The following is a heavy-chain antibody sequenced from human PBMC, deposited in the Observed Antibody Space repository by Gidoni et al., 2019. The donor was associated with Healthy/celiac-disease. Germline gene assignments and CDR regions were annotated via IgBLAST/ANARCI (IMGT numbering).Heavy chain of an antibody. V-gene: IGHV3-30*04. CDR2: TSYHGGNK. CDR1: GFTFSNYA. J-gene: IGHJ2*01. Sequence: QVQLVESGGGVVQPGKSLRLSCPASGFTFSNYAMHWVRQAPGKGLEWVAVTSYHGGNKYYADSVKGRFTISRDNSKNTLYLQLNSLRTEDTAVYYCARDKSGSGNWYFDLWGRGTLVTVSS. D-gene: IGHD3-10*01. CDR3: ARDKSGSGNWYFDL.